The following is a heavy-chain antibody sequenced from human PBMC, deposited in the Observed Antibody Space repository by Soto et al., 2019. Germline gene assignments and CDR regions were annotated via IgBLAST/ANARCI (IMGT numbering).Heavy chain of an antibody. CDR1: GFTFSSYA. V-gene: IGHV3-30-3*01. CDR2: ISYDGSNK. Sequence: QVQLVESGGGVVQPGRSLRLSCAASGFTFSSYAMHWVRQAPGKGLEWVAVISYDGSNKYYADSLKGRFTISRDNSKNTLNLHMKSLRAADTAVYYWAREVAAADWHYYYGMDVWGQGTTVTVSS. D-gene: IGHD6-13*01. J-gene: IGHJ6*02. CDR3: AREVAAADWHYYYGMDV.